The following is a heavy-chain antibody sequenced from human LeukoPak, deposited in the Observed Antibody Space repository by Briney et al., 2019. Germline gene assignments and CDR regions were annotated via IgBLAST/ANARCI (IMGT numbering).Heavy chain of an antibody. CDR1: GFTFSSYV. CDR3: AKDRVSVYYYDSSGYYYFDY. D-gene: IGHD3-22*01. J-gene: IGHJ4*02. Sequence: GGSLRLSCAASGFTFSSYVMSWVRPAPRRGREGVYAISGSGGSTYYADSVKGRFTISRDNSKNTLYLQMNSLRAEDTAVYYCAKDRVSVYYYDSSGYYYFDYWGQGTLVTVSS. CDR2: ISGSGGST. V-gene: IGHV3-23*01.